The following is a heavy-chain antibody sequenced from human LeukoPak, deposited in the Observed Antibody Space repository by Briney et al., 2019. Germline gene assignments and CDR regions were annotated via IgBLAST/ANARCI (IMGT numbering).Heavy chain of an antibody. CDR1: GFTFSAYG. D-gene: IGHD6-13*01. CDR3: AKDQQLACDY. J-gene: IGHJ4*02. Sequence: PGGSLRLSCEVSGFTFSAYGIHWVRQSPGKGLEWVAFVRYDGRDKFYADSVKGRFIVSKDNSRTTLQLQMNSLRSEDTAVYYCAKDQQLACDYWGQGTLVTVSS. V-gene: IGHV3-30*02. CDR2: VRYDGRDK.